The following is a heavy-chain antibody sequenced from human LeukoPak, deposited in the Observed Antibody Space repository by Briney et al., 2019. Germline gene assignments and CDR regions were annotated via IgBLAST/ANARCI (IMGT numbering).Heavy chain of an antibody. D-gene: IGHD5-12*01. Sequence: ASVKVSCKASGYTFTSYDINRVRQATGQGLEWMGWMNPNSGNTGYAQKFQGRVTMTRNTSISTAYMELSSLRSEDTAVYYCARGRTSGYDWDDAFDIWGQGTVVTVSS. V-gene: IGHV1-8*01. CDR2: MNPNSGNT. CDR1: GYTFTSYD. J-gene: IGHJ3*02. CDR3: ARGRTSGYDWDDAFDI.